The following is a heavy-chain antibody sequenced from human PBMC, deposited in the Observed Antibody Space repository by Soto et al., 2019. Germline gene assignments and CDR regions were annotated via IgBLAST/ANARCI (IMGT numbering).Heavy chain of an antibody. Sequence: EVQLLESGGGLVQPGGSLRLSCAASGFTFTTYAMSWVRQAPGKGLEWVSTISESDGRTYYADSVTGRFTISTDKSTNTLFLQMNSLRAEDPARDFCAKDWTQDDSWGQGTLVTVSS. CDR2: ISESDGRT. CDR1: GFTFTTYA. CDR3: AKDWTQDDS. J-gene: IGHJ5*01. V-gene: IGHV3-23*01. D-gene: IGHD3-3*01.